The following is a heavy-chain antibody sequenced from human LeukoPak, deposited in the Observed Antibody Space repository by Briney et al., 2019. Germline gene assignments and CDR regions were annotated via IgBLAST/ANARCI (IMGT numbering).Heavy chain of an antibody. V-gene: IGHV3-21*01. D-gene: IGHD6-19*01. CDR3: AFNSGYSSAWSPDY. Sequence: GGSLRLSCAASGFTFSSYSMNWVRQAPGKGLEWVSSISSSTSYIYYADSVKGRFTISRDNAKNSLYLQMNSLIAEDTAVYYCAFNSGYSSAWSPDYWGQGTLVTVSS. CDR2: ISSSTSYI. CDR1: GFTFSSYS. J-gene: IGHJ4*02.